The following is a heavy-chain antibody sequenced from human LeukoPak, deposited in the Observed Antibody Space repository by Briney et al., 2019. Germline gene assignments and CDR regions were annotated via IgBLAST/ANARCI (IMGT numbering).Heavy chain of an antibody. V-gene: IGHV1-18*01. CDR1: GYTLTELS. Sequence: GASVKVSCKVSGYTLTELSMHWVRQAPGQGLEWMGWISAYNGNTNYAQKLQGRVTMTTDTSTSTAYMELRSLRSDDTAVYYCARDGSGRFPLDYWGQGTLVTVSS. J-gene: IGHJ4*02. CDR2: ISAYNGNT. CDR3: ARDGSGRFPLDY. D-gene: IGHD3-10*01.